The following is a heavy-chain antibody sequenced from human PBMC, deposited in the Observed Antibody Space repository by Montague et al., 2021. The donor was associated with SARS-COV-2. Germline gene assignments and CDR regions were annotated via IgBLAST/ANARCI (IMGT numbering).Heavy chain of an antibody. J-gene: IGHJ3*02. Sequence: PALVKPTKTLTLTCTFSGFSLSTSGMCVSWIRQPPGKALEWLARIDWDDDKYYSTSLKTRLTISKDTSKNQVVLTMTNMDPVDTATYYCARILATVNAFDIWGQGTMVTVSS. V-gene: IGHV2-70*11. CDR1: GFSLSTSGMC. CDR3: ARILATVNAFDI. D-gene: IGHD4-17*01. CDR2: IDWDDDK.